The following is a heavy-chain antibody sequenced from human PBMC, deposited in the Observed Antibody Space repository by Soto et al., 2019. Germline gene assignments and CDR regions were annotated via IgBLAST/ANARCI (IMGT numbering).Heavy chain of an antibody. CDR3: ARGVRFLEWLSPHFDY. J-gene: IGHJ4*02. Sequence: SETLSLTCTVSGGSISSSSYYWGWIRQPPGKGLEWIGSIYYSGSTYYNPSLKSRVTISVDTSKNQFSLKLSSVTAADTAVYYCARGVRFLEWLSPHFDYWGQGTLVTVSS. CDR2: IYYSGST. V-gene: IGHV4-39*01. CDR1: GGSISSSSYY. D-gene: IGHD3-3*01.